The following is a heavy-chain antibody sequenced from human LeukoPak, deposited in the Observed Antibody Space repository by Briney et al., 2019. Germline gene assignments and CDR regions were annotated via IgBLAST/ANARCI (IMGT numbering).Heavy chain of an antibody. CDR2: FSGSGGST. CDR3: ARSGLSRFGF. J-gene: IGHJ4*02. D-gene: IGHD2/OR15-2a*01. Sequence: PGGSLRLSCAASGFTFSNYAMSWVRQAPGKGLEWVSAFSGSGGSTYYANSVKGRFTISRDNSKNTLYLQMNSLRAEDTAVYYCARSGLSRFGFWGQGTLVTVSS. V-gene: IGHV3-23*01. CDR1: GFTFSNYA.